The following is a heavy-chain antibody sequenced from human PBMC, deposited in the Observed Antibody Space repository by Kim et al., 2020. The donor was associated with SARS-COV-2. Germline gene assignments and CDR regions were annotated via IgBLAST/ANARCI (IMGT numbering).Heavy chain of an antibody. CDR3: ARARAMASGP. CDR2: FYHGGSP. D-gene: IGHD2-8*01. J-gene: IGHJ5*02. V-gene: IGHV4-38-2*02. CDR1: GYSISAGSY. Sequence: SETLSLTCTVSGYSISAGSYWGWPRQPPGKALEWIGNFYHGGSPYYNPSLRSRVTISEDSSKNQFSLRLNSVTATDTAVYYCARARAMASGPWGQGTLVT.